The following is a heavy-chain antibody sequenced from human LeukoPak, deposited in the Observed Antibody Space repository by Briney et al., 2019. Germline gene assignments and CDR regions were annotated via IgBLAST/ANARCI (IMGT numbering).Heavy chain of an antibody. CDR3: AREVQLERQGTFDY. CDR1: GFTFSSYA. J-gene: IGHJ4*02. V-gene: IGHV3-23*01. Sequence: GGSLRLSCAASGFTFSSYAMSWVRQAPGKGLEWVSAISGSGGSTYYADSVKRRLTLSTDNSKNTLYLQMNSLRGEDTAVYYCAREVQLERQGTFDYWGQGTLVTVSS. CDR2: ISGSGGST. D-gene: IGHD1-1*01.